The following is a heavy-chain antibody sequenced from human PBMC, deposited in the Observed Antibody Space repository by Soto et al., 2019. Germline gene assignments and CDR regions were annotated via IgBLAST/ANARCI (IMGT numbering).Heavy chain of an antibody. V-gene: IGHV3-21*06. CDR2: ISQSGSFI. CDR3: ARYTSDWVVAS. D-gene: IGHD6-19*01. J-gene: IGHJ5*02. Sequence: EVQLVESGGGLVKPGGSLRLSCAASGFTFRIHSMNWVRQAPGKGLEWGASISQSGSFIYYAHSVKGRFTISRDDAKNSVFLQTNSLTAEDTAVYYCARYTSDWVVASWGQGTLVTVSS. CDR1: GFTFRIHS.